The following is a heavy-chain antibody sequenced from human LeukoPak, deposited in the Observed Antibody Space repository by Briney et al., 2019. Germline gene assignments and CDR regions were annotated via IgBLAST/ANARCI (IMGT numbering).Heavy chain of an antibody. V-gene: IGHV3-23*01. CDR3: AKSAYYYDSSGYYYFDY. D-gene: IGHD3-22*01. J-gene: IGHJ4*02. CDR2: ISGSGGST. Sequence: GGSLRLSCAASGFTFSSYAMSWVRQVPGKGLEWVLAISGSGGSTYYAESVKGRFTISRDNSKNTLYLQMNSLRAEDTAVYYCAKSAYYYDSSGYYYFDYWGQGTLVTVSS. CDR1: GFTFSSYA.